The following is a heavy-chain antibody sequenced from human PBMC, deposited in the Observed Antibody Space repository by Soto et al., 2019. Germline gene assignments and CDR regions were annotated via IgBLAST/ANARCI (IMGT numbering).Heavy chain of an antibody. D-gene: IGHD2-2*01. Sequence: GSLRLSCAASGFTFSSYWMSWVRQGPGKGPELVANIKQDGSEIYYVDSVKGRFTISRDNAKSSLYLQMTSLRAEDTAVYHCAKSLSAIPGDSWGQGTLVTVSS. J-gene: IGHJ4*02. CDR3: AKSLSAIPGDS. V-gene: IGHV3-7*05. CDR1: GFTFSSYW. CDR2: IKQDGSEI.